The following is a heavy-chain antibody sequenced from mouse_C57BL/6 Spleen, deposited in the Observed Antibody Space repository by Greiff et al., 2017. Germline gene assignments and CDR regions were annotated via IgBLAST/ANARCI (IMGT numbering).Heavy chain of an antibody. V-gene: IGHV1-81*01. D-gene: IGHD5-1*01. J-gene: IGHJ1*03. CDR2: IYPRSGNT. Sequence: QVQLQQSGAELARPGASVKLSCKASGYTFTSYGISWVKQRTGQGLEWIGEIYPRSGNTYYNEKFKGKATLTADKSSSKAYMELRSLTSEDSAVYICARRESNWYFDVWGTGTTVTVSS. CDR1: GYTFTSYG. CDR3: ARRESNWYFDV.